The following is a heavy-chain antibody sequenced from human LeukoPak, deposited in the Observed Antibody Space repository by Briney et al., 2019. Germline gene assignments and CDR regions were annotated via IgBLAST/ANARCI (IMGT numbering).Heavy chain of an antibody. Sequence: SETLSLTCTVSGDSISSDIYSWGWIRQPPGKGLEWIGTIYYGGSTYYNPSLKGRVTTSVDTSKNQFSLRLRSVTAADTAVYYCARLYSGSYYKRDYWGQGTLVTVSS. CDR2: IYYGGST. D-gene: IGHD1-26*01. CDR3: ARLYSGSYYKRDY. J-gene: IGHJ4*02. CDR1: GDSISSDIYS. V-gene: IGHV4-39*01.